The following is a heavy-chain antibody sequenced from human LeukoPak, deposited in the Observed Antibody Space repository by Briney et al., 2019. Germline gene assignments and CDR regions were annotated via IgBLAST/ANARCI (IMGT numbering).Heavy chain of an antibody. Sequence: SETLSLTCDVYGGSFSRYYWSWIRQSPGKGLEWIAEIDHRGDTNYNPSVKSRVTISIDTSKNQFSLKLRSLSAADTALYYCARGATISETGYFDFWGQGTLVTVSS. CDR1: GGSFSRYY. J-gene: IGHJ4*03. V-gene: IGHV4-34*01. CDR2: IDHRGDT. CDR3: ARGATISETGYFDF. D-gene: IGHD5-24*01.